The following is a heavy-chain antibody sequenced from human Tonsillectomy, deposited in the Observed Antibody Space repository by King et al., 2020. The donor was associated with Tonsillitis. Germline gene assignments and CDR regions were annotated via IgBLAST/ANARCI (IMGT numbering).Heavy chain of an antibody. CDR2: IYHSGST. CDR3: ARRGNYYDSSGYYKNFDY. D-gene: IGHD3-22*01. J-gene: IGHJ4*02. Sequence: QLQESGSGLVKPSQTLSLTCAVSGGSISSGGYSWSWIRQPPGKGLEWIGYIYHSGSTYYNPSLKSRVTISVDRSKNQFSLKLSSVTAADTAVYYCARRGNYYDSSGYYKNFDYWGQGTLVTVSS. V-gene: IGHV4-30-2*01. CDR1: GGSISSGGYS.